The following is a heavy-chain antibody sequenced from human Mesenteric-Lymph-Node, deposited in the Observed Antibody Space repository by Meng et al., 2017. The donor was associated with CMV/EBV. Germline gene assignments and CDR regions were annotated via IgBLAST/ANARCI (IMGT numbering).Heavy chain of an antibody. CDR3: AGGTAAAGIGD. CDR1: GGSFSGYY. J-gene: IGHJ4*02. Sequence: SETLSLTCAVYGGSFSGYYWSWIRQPPGKGLEWIGEINHSGSTNYNPSLKSRVTISVDTSKNQFSLQLNSVTPEDTAVYYCAGGTAAAGIGDWGQGTLVTVSS. V-gene: IGHV4-34*01. D-gene: IGHD6-13*01. CDR2: INHSGST.